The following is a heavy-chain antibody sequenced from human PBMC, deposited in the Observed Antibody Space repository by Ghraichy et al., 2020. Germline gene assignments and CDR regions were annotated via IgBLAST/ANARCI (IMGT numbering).Heavy chain of an antibody. J-gene: IGHJ5*02. D-gene: IGHD3-10*01. CDR2: IYYSGST. CDR3: ARAWLRGRDDWFDP. CDR1: GGSISSYY. V-gene: IGHV4-59*01. Sequence: SETLSLTCTVSGGSISSYYWSWIRQPPGKGLEWIGYIYYSGSTNYNPSLKSRVTISVDTSKNQFSLKLSSVTAADTAVYYCARAWLRGRDDWFDPWGQGTLVTVSS.